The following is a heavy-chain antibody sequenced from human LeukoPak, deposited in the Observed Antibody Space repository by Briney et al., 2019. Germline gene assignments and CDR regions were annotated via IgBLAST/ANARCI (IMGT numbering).Heavy chain of an antibody. J-gene: IGHJ4*02. CDR1: GYSISSDYY. V-gene: IGHV4-38-2*02. CDR3: ARLYGNYQNYFDY. CDR2: IFHTGST. Sequence: PSETLSLTCTVSGYSISSDYYWGWIRQPPGKGLEWIGRIFHTGSTSYNPSLKSRVTMSVDTSKNQFSLNLKSVTAADTAVYYCARLYGNYQNYFDYWGQGTLVTVSS. D-gene: IGHD1-7*01.